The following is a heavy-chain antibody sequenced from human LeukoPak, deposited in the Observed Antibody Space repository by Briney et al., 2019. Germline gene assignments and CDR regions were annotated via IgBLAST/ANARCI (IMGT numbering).Heavy chain of an antibody. CDR2: ISGSGGST. CDR3: AASRPGIVVVPAGDNWFDP. V-gene: IGHV3-23*01. D-gene: IGHD2-2*01. J-gene: IGHJ5*02. Sequence: GGSLRLSCAASGFTFSGYAMHWVRQAPGKGLEWVSAISGSGGSTYYADSVKGRFTISRDNSKNTLYLQMNSLRAEDTAVYYCAASRPGIVVVPAGDNWFDPWGQGTLVTVSS. CDR1: GFTFSGYA.